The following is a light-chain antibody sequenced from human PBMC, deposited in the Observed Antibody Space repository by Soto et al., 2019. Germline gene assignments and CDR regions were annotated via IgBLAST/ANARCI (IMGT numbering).Light chain of an antibody. V-gene: IGLV2-14*01. CDR3: SSYTTSGTPV. CDR2: EVT. Sequence: QSALTQPASVSGSPGQSITISCTGTSSDVGGYNYLSWYQQHPGKAPRVMIYEVTNRPSGVSNRFSGSKSGNTASLTISGLQAEDEEDYFCSSYTTSGTPVFGGGTKLTVL. J-gene: IGLJ3*02. CDR1: SSDVGGYNY.